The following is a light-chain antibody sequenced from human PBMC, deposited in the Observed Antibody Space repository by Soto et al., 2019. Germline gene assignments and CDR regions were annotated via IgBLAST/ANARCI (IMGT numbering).Light chain of an antibody. CDR2: EVS. CDR3: CSYAGSSTFPYV. V-gene: IGLV2-23*02. Sequence: QSLLTQPASVSGSPGQSITISCTGTSREVGSYNLVSWYQQHPGKAPKLMIYEVSKRPSGVSNRFSGSKSGNTASLTISGLQAEDEADYYCCSYAGSSTFPYVFGTGTKVTVL. CDR1: SREVGSYNL. J-gene: IGLJ1*01.